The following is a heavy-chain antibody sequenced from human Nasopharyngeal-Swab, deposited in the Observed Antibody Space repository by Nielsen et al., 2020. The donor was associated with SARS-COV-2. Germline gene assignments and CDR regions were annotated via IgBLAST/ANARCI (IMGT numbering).Heavy chain of an antibody. CDR2: IVYSGRT. CDR1: GGSVSDTDYF. V-gene: IGHV4-39*01. J-gene: IGHJ4*02. Sequence: SETLSLTCTVSGGSVSDTDYFWGWIRQPPVTGLEWIGNIVYSGRTFYNPSLKSRVSISVDTSKNQFSLKLHSVTAADTAVYYCASYLGVDGQKRFDYWGQGTLVTVSS. D-gene: IGHD5-24*01. CDR3: ASYLGVDGQKRFDY.